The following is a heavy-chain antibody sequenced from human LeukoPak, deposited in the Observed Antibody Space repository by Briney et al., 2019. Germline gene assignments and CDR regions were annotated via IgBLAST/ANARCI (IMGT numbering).Heavy chain of an antibody. CDR3: ARDIGRRYYDSSGLVDY. J-gene: IGHJ4*02. CDR2: INPNSGGT. V-gene: IGHV1-2*06. CDR1: GYTFTGYY. D-gene: IGHD3-22*01. Sequence: ASVKVSCKASGYTFTGYYMHWVRQAPGQGLEWMGRINPNSGGTSYAQKFQGRVTMTRDTSISTAYMELSRLRSDDTAVYYCARDIGRRYYDSSGLVDYWGQGTLVTVSS.